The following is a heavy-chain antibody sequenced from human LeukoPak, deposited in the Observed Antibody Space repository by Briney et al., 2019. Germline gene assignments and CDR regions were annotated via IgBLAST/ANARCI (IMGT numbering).Heavy chain of an antibody. CDR3: ARGRDVGVVPAADFDY. J-gene: IGHJ4*02. D-gene: IGHD2-2*01. V-gene: IGHV3-33*01. CDR2: IWYDGSNK. CDR1: GFTFSSYG. Sequence: GGSLRLSCAASGFTFSSYGMHWVRQAPGKGLEWVAVIWYDGSNKYYADSVKGRFTISRDNSKNTLYLQMNSLRAEDTAVYYCARGRDVGVVPAADFDYWGQGILVTVSS.